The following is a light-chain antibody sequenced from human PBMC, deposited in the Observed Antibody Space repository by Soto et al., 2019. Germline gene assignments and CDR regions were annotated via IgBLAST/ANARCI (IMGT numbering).Light chain of an antibody. Sequence: DIQMTQSPSSLSASVGDRVTITCRASQSISSYLHWYQQKPGKAPKLLIYAASNLQSGVPSRFSGSGSGTDFTLTISSLQPEDFATYYCQQTYRSSWTFGPGTKVEI. CDR2: AAS. J-gene: IGKJ1*01. V-gene: IGKV1-39*01. CDR3: QQTYRSSWT. CDR1: QSISSY.